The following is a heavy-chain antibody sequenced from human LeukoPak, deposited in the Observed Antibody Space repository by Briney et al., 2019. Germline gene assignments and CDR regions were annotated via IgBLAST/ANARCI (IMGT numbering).Heavy chain of an antibody. J-gene: IGHJ5*02. CDR3: ARERSSSGGHSWFDP. CDR2: IYYTGVT. V-gene: IGHV4-39*07. CDR1: GGYIITSVHY. Sequence: SETLSLTCTVSGGYIITSVHYWGWIRQPPGKGLEWIGSIYYTGVTSTNPFFRSRMSISVDTSKNQFSLNLTSVTAADAAVYYCARERSSSGGHSWFDPWGQGTLVTVSS. D-gene: IGHD4-23*01.